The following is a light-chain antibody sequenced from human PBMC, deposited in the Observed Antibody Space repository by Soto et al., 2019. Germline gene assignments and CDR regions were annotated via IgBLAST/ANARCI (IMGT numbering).Light chain of an antibody. CDR2: EVS. V-gene: IGLV2-14*01. Sequence: QSALTQPASVSGSPGQSITISCTGTSSDVGGYNYVSWYQHHPGKGPKLMIYEVSDRPSGVSNCFSGSKSGNTASLTISGLQAEDEADYYCCSSGGSPTYVFGTGTKLTVL. CDR1: SSDVGGYNY. CDR3: CSSGGSPTYV. J-gene: IGLJ1*01.